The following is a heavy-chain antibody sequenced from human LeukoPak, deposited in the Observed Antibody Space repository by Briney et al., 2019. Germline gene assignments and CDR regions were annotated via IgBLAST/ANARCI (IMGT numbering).Heavy chain of an antibody. CDR1: GYTFTSYG. J-gene: IGHJ4*02. D-gene: IGHD3-10*01. V-gene: IGHV1-18*01. Sequence: GASVKVSCTASGYTFTSYGISWVRQAPGQGLEWMGWISAYNGNTNYAQKLQGRVTMTTDTSTSTAYMELRSLRSDDTAVYYCARGVRALEWFGELFGAPWAPKFDYWGQGTLVTVSS. CDR2: ISAYNGNT. CDR3: ARGVRALEWFGELFGAPWAPKFDY.